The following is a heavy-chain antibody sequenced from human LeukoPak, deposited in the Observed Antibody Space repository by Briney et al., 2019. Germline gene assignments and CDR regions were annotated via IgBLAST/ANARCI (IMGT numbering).Heavy chain of an antibody. J-gene: IGHJ4*02. V-gene: IGHV3-74*01. Sequence: GGSLRLSCAASGFTFTSYAMSWVRQAPGKGLVWVSRINSDGSSRSYADSVKGRFTISRDNAKNTLYLQMNSLRAEDTAVYYCVRDPGYYDSSGFHPFDYWGQGTLVTVSS. CDR2: INSDGSSR. D-gene: IGHD3-22*01. CDR1: GFTFTSYA. CDR3: VRDPGYYDSSGFHPFDY.